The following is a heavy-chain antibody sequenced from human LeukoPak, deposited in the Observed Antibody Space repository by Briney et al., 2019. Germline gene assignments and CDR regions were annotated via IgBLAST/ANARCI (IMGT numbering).Heavy chain of an antibody. CDR2: ISYDGSNK. J-gene: IGHJ4*02. D-gene: IGHD3-10*01. V-gene: IGHV3-30*18. CDR3: AKARYYYGSGRSYYFDY. Sequence: GRSLRLSCAASGFTFSSYGMHWVRQAPGKGLEWVAVISYDGSNKYYADSVKGRFTISRDNSENTLYLQMNSLRAEDTAVYYCAKARYYYGSGRSYYFDYWGQGTLVTVSS. CDR1: GFTFSSYG.